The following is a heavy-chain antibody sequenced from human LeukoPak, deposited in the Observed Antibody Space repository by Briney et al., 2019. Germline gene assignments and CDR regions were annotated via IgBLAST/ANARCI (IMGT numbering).Heavy chain of an antibody. Sequence: GGSLRLSCTSSGFTFGDYAMSWFRQAPGKGLEWVAFIRGKAYGGTTEYAAPVKGRFIISRDDSKSIAYLQMNSLKPEDTAVYYCTKYSGRIDYWGQGTLVTVSS. CDR1: GFTFGDYA. CDR3: TKYSGRIDY. V-gene: IGHV3-49*03. J-gene: IGHJ4*02. CDR2: IRGKAYGGTT. D-gene: IGHD5-18*01.